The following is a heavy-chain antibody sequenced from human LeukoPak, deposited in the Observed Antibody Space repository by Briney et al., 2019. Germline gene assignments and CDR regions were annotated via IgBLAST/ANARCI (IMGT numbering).Heavy chain of an antibody. CDR1: GGSISSYY. V-gene: IGHV4-59*01. Sequence: PSETLSLTCTVSGGSISSYYWSWIRQPPGKGLEWIGYIYYSGSTNYNPSLKSRVTISVDTSKNQFSLKLSSVTAADTAVYYCARRPMYQLPRGDYYFDYWGQGTLVTVSS. D-gene: IGHD2-2*01. CDR3: ARRPMYQLPRGDYYFDY. CDR2: IYYSGST. J-gene: IGHJ4*02.